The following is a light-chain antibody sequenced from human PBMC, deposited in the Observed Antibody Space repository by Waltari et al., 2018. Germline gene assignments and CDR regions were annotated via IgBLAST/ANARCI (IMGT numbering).Light chain of an antibody. CDR2: DDI. V-gene: IGLV2-23*01. CDR3: SSYAGDRTWV. Sequence: QSALTQPASVSGSPGQSITISCIGVSNDVGSYSLVSWYQHHPDKAPKLLIYDDIKRPSGVSDRFSGSRSGNTASLTISGLQAEDEADYCSSYAGDRTWVFGGGTKLSVL. CDR1: SNDVGSYSL. J-gene: IGLJ3*02.